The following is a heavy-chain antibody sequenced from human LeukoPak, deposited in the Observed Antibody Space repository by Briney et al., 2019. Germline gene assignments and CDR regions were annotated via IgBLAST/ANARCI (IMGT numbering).Heavy chain of an antibody. CDR2: INHSGST. CDR3: ARGQLTTMIVVVRGYYFDY. D-gene: IGHD3-22*01. J-gene: IGHJ4*02. V-gene: IGHV4-34*01. CDR1: GGSFSGYY. Sequence: SETPSLTCAVYGGSFSGYYWSWIRQPPGKGLEWIGEINHSGSTNYNPSLKSRVTISVDTSKNQFSLKLSSVTAADTAVYYCARGQLTTMIVVVRGYYFDYWGQGTLVTVSS.